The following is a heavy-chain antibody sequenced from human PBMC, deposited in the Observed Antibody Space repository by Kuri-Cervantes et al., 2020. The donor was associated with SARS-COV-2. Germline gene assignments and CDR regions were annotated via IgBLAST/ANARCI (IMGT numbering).Heavy chain of an antibody. V-gene: IGHV4-59*12. Sequence: SETLSLTYTVSGGSISSYYWSWIRQPPGKGLEWIGYIYYSGSTNYNPSLKSRVTISVDTSKNQFSLKLSSVTAADTAVYYCARLYSSGWYVEYFQHWGQGTLVTVSS. CDR2: IYYSGST. D-gene: IGHD6-19*01. J-gene: IGHJ1*01. CDR1: GGSISSYY. CDR3: ARLYSSGWYVEYFQH.